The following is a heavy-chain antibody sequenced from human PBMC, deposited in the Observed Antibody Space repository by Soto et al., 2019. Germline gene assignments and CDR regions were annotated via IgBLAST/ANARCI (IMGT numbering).Heavy chain of an antibody. V-gene: IGHV3-23*01. D-gene: IGHD3-22*01. CDR1: GFTFSSYA. CDR2: ISGGGGST. Sequence: GGSLRLSCAASGFTFSSYAMSWVRQAPGKGLEWVSAISGGGGSTYYADSVKGRFTISRDNSKNTLYLQMNSLRAEDTAVYYCAKARQGWYYYDSSGPSGFDYWGQGTLVTVSS. CDR3: AKARQGWYYYDSSGPSGFDY. J-gene: IGHJ4*02.